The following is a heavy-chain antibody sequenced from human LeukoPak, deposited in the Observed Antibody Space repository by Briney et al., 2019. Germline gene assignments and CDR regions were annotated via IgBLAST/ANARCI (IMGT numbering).Heavy chain of an antibody. CDR1: GGSISSSNW. Sequence: PSETLSLTCAVSGGSISSSNWWSWVRQPPGKGLEWIGEIYHSGSTNYNPSLKSRVTISVDKSKNQFSLKLSSVTAADTAVYYCARVNYYDSSGYHDYWGQGTLVTVSS. J-gene: IGHJ4*02. CDR2: IYHSGST. CDR3: ARVNYYDSSGYHDY. D-gene: IGHD3-22*01. V-gene: IGHV4-4*02.